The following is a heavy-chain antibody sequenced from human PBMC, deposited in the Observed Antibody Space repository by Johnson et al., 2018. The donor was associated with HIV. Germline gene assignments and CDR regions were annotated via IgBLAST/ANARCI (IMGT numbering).Heavy chain of an antibody. Sequence: VQLVESGGGVVQPGRSLRLSCAASGFTFSSYGMHWVRQAPGKGLEWVAVISYDGSNKYYADSVKGRFTISRDNSKNTLYLQMNSLKTEDTAVYYCARGKAWIQRWDDAFDIWGQGTMVTVSS. J-gene: IGHJ3*02. V-gene: IGHV3-30*03. CDR2: ISYDGSNK. CDR1: GFTFSSYG. CDR3: ARGKAWIQRWDDAFDI. D-gene: IGHD5-18*01.